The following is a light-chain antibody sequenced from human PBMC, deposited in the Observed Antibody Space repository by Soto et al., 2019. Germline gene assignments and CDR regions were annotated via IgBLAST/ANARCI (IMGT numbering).Light chain of an antibody. CDR3: QQYGSSPRGLT. V-gene: IGKV3-20*01. Sequence: EIVLTQSPATLSLSPGERATLSCRASQSVSTYLAWFQQKPGQAPRLVIYDIFTRATGVPTRISGSGSGTEFTLAISRLEPEDFAVYYCQQYGSSPRGLTFGGGTKVDIK. CDR2: DIF. J-gene: IGKJ4*01. CDR1: QSVSTY.